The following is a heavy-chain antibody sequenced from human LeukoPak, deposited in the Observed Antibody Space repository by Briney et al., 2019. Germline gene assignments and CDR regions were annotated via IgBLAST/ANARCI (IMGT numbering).Heavy chain of an antibody. CDR1: GYTFTGYY. J-gene: IGHJ6*03. CDR3: ARNMIVVVKYYYYYMDV. D-gene: IGHD3-22*01. Sequence: ASVKVSCKASGYTFTGYYMHWVRQAPGQGLEWMGWINPNSGGTNYAQKFQGRVTTTRDTSISTAYMELSRLRSDDTAVYYCARNMIVVVKYYYYYMDVWGKGTTVTISS. V-gene: IGHV1-2*02. CDR2: INPNSGGT.